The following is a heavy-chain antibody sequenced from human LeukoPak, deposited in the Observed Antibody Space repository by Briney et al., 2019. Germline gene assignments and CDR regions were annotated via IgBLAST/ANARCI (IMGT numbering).Heavy chain of an antibody. Sequence: PSETLSLTCAVYGVSFSDYFWSWIRQPPGKGLEWIGEINHSGSTNYNPSLKSRVTISVDTSKNQFSLKLSSVTAADTAVYYCARDYGATSSYYFDYWGQGTLVTVSS. J-gene: IGHJ4*02. CDR3: ARDYGATSSYYFDY. CDR2: INHSGST. CDR1: GVSFSDYF. D-gene: IGHD1-26*01. V-gene: IGHV4-34*01.